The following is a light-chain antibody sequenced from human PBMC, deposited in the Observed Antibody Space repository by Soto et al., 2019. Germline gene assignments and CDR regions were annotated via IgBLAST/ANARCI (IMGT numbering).Light chain of an antibody. CDR1: QSISSW. CDR3: QQLNRYPVT. V-gene: IGKV1-5*03. J-gene: IGKJ4*01. Sequence: DIHLTQSPSTLSASLGDRSTITFLASQSISSWLAWYQQKPGKAPKLLIYKASSLQSGVPSRFSGGGSGTDFTLTISSLQPEDSATYYCQQLNRYPVTFGGGTKVDIK. CDR2: KAS.